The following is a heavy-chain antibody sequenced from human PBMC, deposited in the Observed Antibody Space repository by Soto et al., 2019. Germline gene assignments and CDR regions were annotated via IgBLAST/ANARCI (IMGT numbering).Heavy chain of an antibody. CDR3: ARKSGSNIYY. CDR1: GFTFSSYA. CDR2: ISYDGSNK. J-gene: IGHJ4*02. V-gene: IGHV3-30-3*01. Sequence: PGGSLRLSCAASGFTFSSYAMHWVRQAPGKGLEWVAVISYDGSNKYYADSVKGRFTISRDNSKNTLYLQMNSLRAEDTAVYYCARKSGSNIYYWAQGTLVIVSS. D-gene: IGHD3-10*01.